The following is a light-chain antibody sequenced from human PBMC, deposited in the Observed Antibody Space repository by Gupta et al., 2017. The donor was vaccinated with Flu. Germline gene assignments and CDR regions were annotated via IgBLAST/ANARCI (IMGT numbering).Light chain of an antibody. V-gene: IGLV2-11*03. J-gene: IGLJ2*01. CDR1: SSESGNYDY. CDR3: CSYAGTFTFV. Sequence: TSSESGNYDYVSWYQQHPGKAPKLMIYGVTKRPSGVPDRFSGSKSGNTASLAISGLQAEDEANYYCCSYAGTFTFVFGGGTKLTVL. CDR2: GVT.